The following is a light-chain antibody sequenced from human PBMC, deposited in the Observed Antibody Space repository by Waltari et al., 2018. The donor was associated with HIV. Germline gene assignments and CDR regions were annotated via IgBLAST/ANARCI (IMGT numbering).Light chain of an antibody. CDR1: KSITTY. J-gene: IGKJ2*01. CDR2: DAS. CDR3: HQSYSTPHT. Sequence: DIQMTQSPSSLSAYVGDRVTVTCRARKSITTYLNLDKQKPWKAPKLLICDASSLQSGVPSRFSGSDSGPDFTLTISSLQPEDFATYYCHQSYSTPHTFGQGTKLGIK. V-gene: IGKV1-39*01.